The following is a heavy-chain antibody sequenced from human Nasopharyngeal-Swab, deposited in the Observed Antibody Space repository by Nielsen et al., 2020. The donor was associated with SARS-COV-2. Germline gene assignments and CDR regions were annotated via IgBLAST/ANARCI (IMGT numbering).Heavy chain of an antibody. CDR3: AKANTRDFDY. J-gene: IGHJ4*02. Sequence: GGSLRLSCTASGFTFSSFWMHWVRQAPGKGLEWVSGISGGGDSTHYADSVKGRFTISRDNSRKTLYLQMNSLRAEDTAVYHCAKANTRDFDYWGQGTLVTVSS. CDR2: ISGGGDST. V-gene: IGHV3-23*01. CDR1: GFTFSSFW.